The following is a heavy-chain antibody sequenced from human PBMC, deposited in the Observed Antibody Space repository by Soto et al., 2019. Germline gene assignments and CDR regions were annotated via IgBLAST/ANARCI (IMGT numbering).Heavy chain of an antibody. Sequence: SLQVSCTFSGYTLTELSMHWVRQAPGKGLEWMGGFDPEDGETIYAQKFQGRVTMTEDTSTDTAYMELSSLRSEDTAGDYCETLEMATSGERGQG. J-gene: IGHJ4*02. CDR3: ETLEMATSGE. D-gene: IGHD5-12*01. V-gene: IGHV1-24*01. CDR2: FDPEDGET. CDR1: GYTLTELS.